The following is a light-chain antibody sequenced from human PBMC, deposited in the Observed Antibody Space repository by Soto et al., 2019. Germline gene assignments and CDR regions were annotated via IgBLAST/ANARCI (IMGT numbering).Light chain of an antibody. V-gene: IGKV1-39*01. CDR3: QQSYSTPST. CDR2: AAS. Sequence: DIQMTQSPSSLSASVGARITITCRASQSISKYLNWYQQKQVKAPKLLIYAASSLQSGVPSRFSGSGSGTDFPLTISSLQPEDFATYYCQQSYSTPSTFGGGTRVEIK. J-gene: IGKJ4*01. CDR1: QSISKY.